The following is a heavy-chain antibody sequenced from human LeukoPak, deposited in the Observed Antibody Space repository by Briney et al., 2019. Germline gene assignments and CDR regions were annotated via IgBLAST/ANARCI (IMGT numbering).Heavy chain of an antibody. CDR3: AKAPLWFGGEGYFDY. Sequence: GGSLRLSCAASGVSVSSNFMIWVRQAPGKGLEWVSAISGSGGSTYYADSVKGRFTISRDNSKNTLYLQMNSLRAEDTAVYYCAKAPLWFGGEGYFDYWGQGTLVTVSS. D-gene: IGHD3-10*01. CDR1: GVSVSSNF. J-gene: IGHJ4*02. V-gene: IGHV3-23*01. CDR2: ISGSGGST.